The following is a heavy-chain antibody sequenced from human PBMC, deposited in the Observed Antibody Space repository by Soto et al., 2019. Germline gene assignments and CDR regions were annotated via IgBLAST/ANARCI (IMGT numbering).Heavy chain of an antibody. CDR2: TSAYNGNT. V-gene: IGHV1-18*01. CDR3: ARRSGYSMGYYYYGMDV. CDR1: GYTFTSYG. Sequence: ASVKVSCKASGYTFTSYGISWVRQAPGQGLEWMGWTSAYNGNTNYAQKLQGRVTMTTDTSTSTAYMELRSLRSDDTAVYYCARRSGYSMGYYYYGMDVWGQGTTVTVSS. D-gene: IGHD3-3*01. J-gene: IGHJ6*02.